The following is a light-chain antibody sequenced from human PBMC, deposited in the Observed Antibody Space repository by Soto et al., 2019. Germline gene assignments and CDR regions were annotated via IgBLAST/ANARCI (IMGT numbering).Light chain of an antibody. CDR3: QQHNQWPIT. CDR2: GAS. Sequence: EIVMTQSPATLSVSPGEGATLSCMASENVDTNLAWYQHKPGQAPRLLIYGASTRAAGVPARFSGSGSGTEFTLTINSLQSEDSAVYYCQQHNQWPITFGQGTRLEIK. V-gene: IGKV3-15*01. J-gene: IGKJ5*01. CDR1: ENVDTN.